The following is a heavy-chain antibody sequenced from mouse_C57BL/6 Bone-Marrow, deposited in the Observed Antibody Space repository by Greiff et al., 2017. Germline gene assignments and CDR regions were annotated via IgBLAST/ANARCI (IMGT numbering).Heavy chain of an antibody. D-gene: IGHD1-1*01. CDR2: INPSNGGT. CDR1: GYTFTSYW. V-gene: IGHV1-53*01. CDR3: ARRAPTGSSYENAMDY. J-gene: IGHJ4*01. Sequence: QVQLQQPGTELVKPGASVKLSCKASGYTFTSYWMHWVKQRPGQGLEWIGNINPSNGGTNYNEKFKSKATLTVDKSSSTAYMQLNSLTSEDSAVXYYARRAPTGSSYENAMDYWGQGTSVTVSS.